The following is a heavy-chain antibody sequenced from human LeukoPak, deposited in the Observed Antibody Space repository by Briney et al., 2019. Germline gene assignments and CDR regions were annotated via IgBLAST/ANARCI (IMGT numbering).Heavy chain of an antibody. CDR3: ARVKSRRWLVYYFDY. V-gene: IGHV4-39*07. Sequence: PSETLSLTCTVSGGSISSSSYYWGWIRQPPGKGLEWIGSIYYSGSTYYNPSLKSRVTISVDTSKNQFSLKLSSVTAADTAVYYCARVKSRRWLVYYFDYWGQGTLVTVSS. D-gene: IGHD5-24*01. J-gene: IGHJ4*02. CDR2: IYYSGST. CDR1: GGSISSSSYY.